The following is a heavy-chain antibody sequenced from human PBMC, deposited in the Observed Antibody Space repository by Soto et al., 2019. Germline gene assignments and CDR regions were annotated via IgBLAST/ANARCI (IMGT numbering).Heavy chain of an antibody. J-gene: IGHJ3*02. D-gene: IGHD5-12*01. CDR1: GGSVSSGAYY. CDR2: NYYSGST. V-gene: IGHV4-31*03. CDR3: ARVRLRAVYAFDI. Sequence: QVQLQESDAGLVKASQTLSLTCTVSGGSVSSGAYYWTWIRQRPGKGLEWIGYNYYSGSTYYSPSLTCRLSISLDPSKKQCSLRLSYVTAADTGMYYCARVRLRAVYAFDIWGQGTMVTVSP.